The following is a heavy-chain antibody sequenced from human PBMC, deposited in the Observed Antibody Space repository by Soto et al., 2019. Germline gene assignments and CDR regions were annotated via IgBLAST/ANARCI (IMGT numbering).Heavy chain of an antibody. Sequence: ASVKVSCKASGGTFSSYTISWVRQAPGQGLEWMGRIIPILGIANYAQKFQGRVTITADKSTSTAYMELSSLRSEDTAVYYCARLRLKGYYYMDVWGKGTTVTVSS. CDR2: IIPILGIA. D-gene: IGHD6-25*01. J-gene: IGHJ6*03. V-gene: IGHV1-69*02. CDR3: ARLRLKGYYYMDV. CDR1: GGTFSSYT.